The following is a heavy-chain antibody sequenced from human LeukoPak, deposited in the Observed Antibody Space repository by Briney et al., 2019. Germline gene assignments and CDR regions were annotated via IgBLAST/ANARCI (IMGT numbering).Heavy chain of an antibody. D-gene: IGHD3-10*01. V-gene: IGHV3-74*01. Sequence: GGSLRLSCAASGFTFSSYWMHWVRQAPGKGLVWVSRINSDGSSTSYADSVKGRFTISRDNAKNTLYLQMNSLRAEDTAVYYCARRGGYYGSGRGGAFDIWGQGTMVTVSS. CDR1: GFTFSSYW. CDR2: INSDGSST. CDR3: ARRGGYYGSGRGGAFDI. J-gene: IGHJ3*02.